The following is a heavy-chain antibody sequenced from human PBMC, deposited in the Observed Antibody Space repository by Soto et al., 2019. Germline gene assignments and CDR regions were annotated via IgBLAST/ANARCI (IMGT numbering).Heavy chain of an antibody. D-gene: IGHD3-10*01. CDR3: ARDMVHLDL. J-gene: IGHJ4*03. CDR1: GGSFKRGTDA. CDR2: VYHTRST. V-gene: IGHV4-61*01. Sequence: PSETLSLACTVSGGSFKRGTDACNWIRQPPGKGLEWIGYVYHTRSTRYNPSLKTRVPVSMHTSQHKFSLNLGSVTAADRAVYFCARDMVHLDLWGQGTLGTVSS.